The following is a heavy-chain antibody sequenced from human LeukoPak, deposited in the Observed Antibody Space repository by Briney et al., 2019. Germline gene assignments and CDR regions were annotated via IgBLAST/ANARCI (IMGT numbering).Heavy chain of an antibody. CDR2: ISDSGGST. J-gene: IGHJ6*03. Sequence: GGSLRLSCAASGFTFSNYAMSWVRQAPGKGLEWVSTISDSGGSTYYADSMKGRFTISRDNSKNTLYLQMNSLRAEDTAVYYCASAGCSGGTCYSGGTPGYMDVWGKGTTVTVSS. CDR3: ASAGCSGGTCYSGGTPGYMDV. D-gene: IGHD2-15*01. V-gene: IGHV3-23*01. CDR1: GFTFSNYA.